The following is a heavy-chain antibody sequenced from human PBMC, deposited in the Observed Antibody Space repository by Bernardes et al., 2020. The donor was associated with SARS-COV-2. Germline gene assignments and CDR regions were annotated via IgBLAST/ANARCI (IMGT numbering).Heavy chain of an antibody. D-gene: IGHD1-26*01. CDR1: GYTFTSYY. J-gene: IGHJ4*02. CDR2: LNPSSGTT. V-gene: IGHV1-46*01. Sequence: ASVKVSCKASGYTFTSYYIHWVRQAPGQGLEFMGTLNPSSGTTNYAQKFQGRVTMTRDTSTSTVYMEMSSLRSDDTAVYYCGRDKVGATIIDYWGQGTLVTVSS. CDR3: GRDKVGATIIDY.